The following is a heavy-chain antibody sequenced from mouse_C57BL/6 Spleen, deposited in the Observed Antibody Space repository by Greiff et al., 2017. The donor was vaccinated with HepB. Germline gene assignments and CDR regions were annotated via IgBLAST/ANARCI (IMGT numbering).Heavy chain of an antibody. CDR2: ISYTGST. CDR1: GYSITSDY. V-gene: IGHV3-8*01. CDR3: ARYHPYYDHSYWYFDV. D-gene: IGHD2-10*01. Sequence: EVKLMESGPGLAKPSQTLSLTCSVTGYSITSDYWNWIRKFPGNKLEYMGYISYTGSTYYNPSLNSRISIIRDTSKNQYDLQLNSVTTEDTATYYCARYHPYYDHSYWYFDVWGTGTPVTVSS. J-gene: IGHJ1*03.